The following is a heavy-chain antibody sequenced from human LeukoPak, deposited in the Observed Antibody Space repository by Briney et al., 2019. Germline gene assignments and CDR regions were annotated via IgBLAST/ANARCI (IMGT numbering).Heavy chain of an antibody. CDR2: IIPIFGTA. V-gene: IGHV1-69*13. Sequence: SVKVSCKASGGTFSSYAISWVRQAPGQGLEWMGGIIPIFGTANYAQKFQGRVTITADESTSTAYMELSSLRSEDTAVYYCAREFGGSSKYYYYYMDVWGKGTTVTVSS. D-gene: IGHD3-16*01. J-gene: IGHJ6*03. CDR1: GGTFSSYA. CDR3: AREFGGSSKYYYYYMDV.